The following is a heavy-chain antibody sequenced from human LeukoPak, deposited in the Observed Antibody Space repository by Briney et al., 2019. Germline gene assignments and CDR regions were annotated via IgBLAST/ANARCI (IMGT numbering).Heavy chain of an antibody. CDR3: ATDFGYDFWSGYYRTFDY. V-gene: IGHV1-2*02. J-gene: IGHJ4*02. CDR2: INPNSGGT. D-gene: IGHD3-3*01. Sequence: ASVKVSCKASGYTFTGYYMHWVRQAPGQGLEWMGWINPNSGGTNYAQKFQGRVTMTRDTSISTAYMELSRLRSDDTAVYYCATDFGYDFWSGYYRTFDYWGQGTLVTVSS. CDR1: GYTFTGYY.